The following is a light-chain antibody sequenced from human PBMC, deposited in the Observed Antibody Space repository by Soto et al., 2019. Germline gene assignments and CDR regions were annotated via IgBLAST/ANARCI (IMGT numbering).Light chain of an antibody. Sequence: AIRMTQSPSSFSASTGDRVTITCRASQGISSYLAWYQQKPGKAPKLLIYAASTLQSGVPSRFGGSGSGAEFNFTITGLQPDDFATYFCQQYYTYSTFGQGTRLEIK. V-gene: IGKV1-8*01. J-gene: IGKJ5*01. CDR1: QGISSY. CDR2: AAS. CDR3: QQYYTYST.